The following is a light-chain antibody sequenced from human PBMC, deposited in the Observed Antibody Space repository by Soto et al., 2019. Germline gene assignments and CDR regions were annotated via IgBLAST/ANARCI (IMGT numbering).Light chain of an antibody. CDR1: QSVSSSY. Sequence: ETAMTQSPATLSVSPGERATLSCRASQSVSSSYLAWYQQKPGQAPRLLIYGASSRATGIPDRFSGSGSGTDFTLTISRLEPEDFAVYYCQQYGSSPRTFGQGTKVDIK. J-gene: IGKJ1*01. CDR2: GAS. CDR3: QQYGSSPRT. V-gene: IGKV3-20*01.